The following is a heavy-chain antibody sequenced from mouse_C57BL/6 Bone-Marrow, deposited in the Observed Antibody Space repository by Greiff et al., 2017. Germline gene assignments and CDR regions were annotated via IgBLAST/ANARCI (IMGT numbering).Heavy chain of an antibody. J-gene: IGHJ1*03. V-gene: IGHV5-12*01. Sequence: EVKLVESGGGLVQPGGSLKLSCAASGFTFSDYYMYWVRQTPEKRLEWVAYISNGGGSTYYPDTVKGRFTISRDNAKNTLYLQMSRLKSEDTAMYYCARPLRDGYFDVGGTGTTGTVSS. CDR2: ISNGGGST. CDR3: ARPLRDGYFDV. CDR1: GFTFSDYY.